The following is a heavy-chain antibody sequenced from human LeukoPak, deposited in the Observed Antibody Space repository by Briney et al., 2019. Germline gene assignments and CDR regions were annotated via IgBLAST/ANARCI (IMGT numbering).Heavy chain of an antibody. V-gene: IGHV1-24*01. Sequence: GASVKVSCTVSGSSLSELSLYGVRQAPGKGLEWMGGFAVIDSETFYAQKFQGRVTMTEDSSTDTAYMELRSLTSDDTALYYCAAGRPYSLLDYWGQGTLVTVSS. CDR1: GSSLSELS. CDR3: AAGRPYSLLDY. J-gene: IGHJ4*02. D-gene: IGHD5-18*01. CDR2: FAVIDSET.